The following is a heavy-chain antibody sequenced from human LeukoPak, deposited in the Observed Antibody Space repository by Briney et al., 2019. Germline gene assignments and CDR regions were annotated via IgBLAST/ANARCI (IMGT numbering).Heavy chain of an antibody. D-gene: IGHD6-6*01. CDR2: INHSGST. CDR3: ASIAARPSSIDV. CDR1: GGSFSGYY. Sequence: SETLSLTCAVYGGSFSGYYWSWIRQPPGKGLEWIGEINHSGSTNYNPSLKSRVTISVDTSKNQFSLKLSSVTAADTAVYYCASIAARPSSIDVWGQGTMVTVSP. J-gene: IGHJ3*01. V-gene: IGHV4-34*01.